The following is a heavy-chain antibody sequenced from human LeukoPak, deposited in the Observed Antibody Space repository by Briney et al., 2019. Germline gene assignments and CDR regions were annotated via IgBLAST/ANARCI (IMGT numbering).Heavy chain of an antibody. J-gene: IGHJ4*02. CDR3: AKDLPPVLLWFGELFSPGVLDY. D-gene: IGHD3-10*01. Sequence: GGSLRLSCAASGFTFSSYGMHWVRQAPGKGLERVAFIRYGGSNKYYADSVKGRFTISRDNSKNTLYLQMNSLRAEDTAVYYCAKDLPPVLLWFGELFSPGVLDYWGQGTLVTVSS. V-gene: IGHV3-30*02. CDR1: GFTFSSYG. CDR2: IRYGGSNK.